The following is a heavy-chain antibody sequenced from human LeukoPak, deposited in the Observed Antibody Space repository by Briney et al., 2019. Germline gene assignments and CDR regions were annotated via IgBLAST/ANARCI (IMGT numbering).Heavy chain of an antibody. D-gene: IGHD4-23*01. CDR3: ARHPGKVTNDWYFDL. Sequence: GASVKVSCKASGYTFTAYYMHWVRQAPGQGLEWMGWINPNSGGTNYAQKFQGRVTMTRDTSITTAYMELSRLSSDDTAVYYCARHPGKVTNDWYFDLWGRGTLVTVSS. CDR1: GYTFTAYY. J-gene: IGHJ2*01. CDR2: INPNSGGT. V-gene: IGHV1-2*02.